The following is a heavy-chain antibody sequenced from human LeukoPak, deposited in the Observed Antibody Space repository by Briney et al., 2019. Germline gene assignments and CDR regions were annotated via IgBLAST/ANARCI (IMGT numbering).Heavy chain of an antibody. CDR1: GFTFSSYG. V-gene: IGHV3-30*03. CDR3: VTSEVAGPYYYYGMDV. J-gene: IGHJ6*02. CDR2: ISYDGSNK. D-gene: IGHD6-19*01. Sequence: GGSLRLSCAASGFTFSSYGMHWVRQAPGKGLEWVAVISYDGSNKYYADSVKGRFTISRDNSKNTLYLQMNSLRAEDTAVYYCVTSEVAGPYYYYGMDVWGQGTTVTVSS.